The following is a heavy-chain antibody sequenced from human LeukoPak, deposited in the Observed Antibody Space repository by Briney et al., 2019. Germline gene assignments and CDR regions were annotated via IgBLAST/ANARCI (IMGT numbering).Heavy chain of an antibody. Sequence: SSETLSLTCAVYGGSFSGYYWSWIRQPPGKGLEWIGEINHSGSTNYNPSLKSRVTISVDTSKNQFSLKLSSVTAADTAVYYCARGKARTNYYDSSGYYYYWGQGTLVTVSS. CDR1: GGSFSGYY. CDR3: ARGKARTNYYDSSGYYYY. D-gene: IGHD3-22*01. CDR2: INHSGST. V-gene: IGHV4-34*01. J-gene: IGHJ4*02.